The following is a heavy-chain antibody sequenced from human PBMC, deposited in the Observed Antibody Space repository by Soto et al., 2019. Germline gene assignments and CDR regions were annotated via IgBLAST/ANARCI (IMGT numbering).Heavy chain of an antibody. CDR3: ARTYGDYVFDY. V-gene: IGHV4-59*01. D-gene: IGHD4-17*01. J-gene: IGHJ4*02. CDR1: GGSISSYY. CDR2: IYYSGSI. Sequence: SETLSLTCTVSGGSISSYYWSWIRQPPGKGLEWIGSIYYSGSIDYSPSLKSRVTISVDTSKNQFSLKLSSVTAADTAVCYCARTYGDYVFDYWGQGTLVTVSS.